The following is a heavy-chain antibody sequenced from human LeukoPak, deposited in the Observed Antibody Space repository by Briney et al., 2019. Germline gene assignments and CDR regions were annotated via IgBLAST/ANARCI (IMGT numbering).Heavy chain of an antibody. CDR2: IYPGDSDT. CDR1: DYSFISYW. CDR3: AREKYVGRLTDD. V-gene: IGHV5-51*01. J-gene: IGHJ4*02. D-gene: IGHD2-21*02. Sequence: GESLKISCKGSDYSFISYWIVWVRPMPGEGLEWMGVIYPGDSDTRYSPSFQGQVTISADKSISTAYLQWSSLKASDSAMYYCAREKYVGRLTDDWGQGTLVTVSS.